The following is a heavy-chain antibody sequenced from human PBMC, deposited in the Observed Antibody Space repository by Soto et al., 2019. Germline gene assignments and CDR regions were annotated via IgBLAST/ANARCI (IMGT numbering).Heavy chain of an antibody. D-gene: IGHD3-22*01. Sequence: GDSLKISCNGSGYTFTNNWPGCGRHMPFPGLEWTGIIYPGDSDTRYSPSFQGQVTISADKSFSTTYLQWSSLKASDTAMYYCASHTHMRAHDSSGFYSPRPDYWGQGILLT. V-gene: IGHV5-51*01. J-gene: IGHJ4*02. CDR3: ASHTHMRAHDSSGFYSPRPDY. CDR1: GYTFTNNW. CDR2: IYPGDSDT.